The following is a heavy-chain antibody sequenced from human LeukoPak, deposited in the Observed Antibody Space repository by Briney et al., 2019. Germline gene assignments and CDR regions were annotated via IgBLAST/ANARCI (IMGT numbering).Heavy chain of an antibody. CDR2: MNPNSGNT. J-gene: IGHJ6*02. CDR3: AREIAARPYYYYYGMDV. CDR1: GYTFTSYD. Sequence: ASVKVSCKASGYTFTSYDINWVRQATGQALEWMGWMNPNSGNTGYAQKFQGRVTMTRNTSISTAYMELSSLRSEDTAVYYCAREIAARPYYYYYGMDVWGQGTTVTVSS. V-gene: IGHV1-8*01. D-gene: IGHD6-6*01.